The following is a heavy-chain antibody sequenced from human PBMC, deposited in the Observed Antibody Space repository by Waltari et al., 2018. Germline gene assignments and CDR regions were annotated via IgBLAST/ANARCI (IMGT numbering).Heavy chain of an antibody. CDR2: ISDSGGKT. CDR3: AKERLTVATESFDS. J-gene: IGHJ4*02. CDR1: GFLFRPYG. V-gene: IGHV3-23*01. Sequence: EVQLLESGGGLVQPGGSLRLSCAASGFLFRPYGRNWVRQGQGKGLEWVAGISDSGGKTFYADSAKGRFTISRDNSQKTLYLQMNGLGVDDTAVYFCAKERLTVATESFDSWGQGTLVTVSS. D-gene: IGHD4-17*01.